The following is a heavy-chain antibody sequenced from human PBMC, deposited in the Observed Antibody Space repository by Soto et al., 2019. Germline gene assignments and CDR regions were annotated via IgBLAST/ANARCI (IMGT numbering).Heavy chain of an antibody. CDR3: ARAQLGLELLDHDAFDI. CDR1: GGTFSSYA. D-gene: IGHD1-7*01. V-gene: IGHV1-69*13. J-gene: IGHJ3*02. CDR2: IIPIFGTA. Sequence: SVKVSCKASGGTFSSYAISWVRQAPGLGLEWMGGIIPIFGTANYAQKFQGRVTITADESTSTAYMELSSLRSEDTAVYYCARAQLGLELLDHDAFDIWGQGTMVTVSS.